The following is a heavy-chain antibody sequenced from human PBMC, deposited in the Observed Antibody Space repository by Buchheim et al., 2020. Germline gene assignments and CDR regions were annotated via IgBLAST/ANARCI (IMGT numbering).Heavy chain of an antibody. CDR3: AKSSARYTSNWYPISS. J-gene: IGHJ5*02. CDR2: VSHSGAST. Sequence: EVQLLESGGGLVQPGGSLRLSCAASGFTLYSYAMTWVRQAPGKGLEWVSTVSHSGASTYYADSVKGRFTMPRDNSKNPLYLEMNSLRADDTALYYCAKSSARYTSNWYPISSWGQGTL. D-gene: IGHD6-13*01. V-gene: IGHV3-23*01. CDR1: GFTLYSYA.